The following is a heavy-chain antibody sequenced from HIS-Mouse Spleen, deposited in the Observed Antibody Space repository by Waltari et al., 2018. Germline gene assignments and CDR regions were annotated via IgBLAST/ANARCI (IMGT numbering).Heavy chain of an antibody. CDR1: GFTFSSYW. J-gene: IGHJ4*02. CDR2: IKQDGSEK. CDR3: AREPHYGGNSHFDY. Sequence: SCAASGFTFSSYWMSWVRQAPGKGLEWVANIKQDGSEKYYVDSVKGRFTISRDNAKNSLYLQMNSLRAEDTAVYYCAREPHYGGNSHFDYWGQGTLVTVSS. D-gene: IGHD4-17*01. V-gene: IGHV3-7*01.